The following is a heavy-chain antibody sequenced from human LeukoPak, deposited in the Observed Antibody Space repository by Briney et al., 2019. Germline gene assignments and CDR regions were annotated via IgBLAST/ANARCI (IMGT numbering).Heavy chain of an antibody. D-gene: IGHD4-17*01. J-gene: IGHJ6*03. CDR3: ARDYGDYAYYYYYMDV. V-gene: IGHV4-4*07. CDR2: IYTSGST. CDR1: VGSTSSYY. Sequence: PSETLSLTCTVSVGSTSSYYWSWIRQPAGKGLEWIGRIYTSGSTNYNPSLKSRVTMSVDTSKNQFSLKLSSVTAADTAVYYCARDYGDYAYYYYYMDVWGKGTTVTVSS.